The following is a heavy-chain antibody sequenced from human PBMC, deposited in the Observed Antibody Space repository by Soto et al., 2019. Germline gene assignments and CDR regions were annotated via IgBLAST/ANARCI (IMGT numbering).Heavy chain of an antibody. V-gene: IGHV3-48*01. Sequence: EVQLVESGGGLVQPGGSLRLSCAASGFTFSSYSMNWVRQAPGKGLEWVSYISSSSTTKYYADSVKGRFTIPRDNAKNAVYLQRNTLRADDTVVYYWARYGCSGSNCLNGFDPWGQGTLGSVSS. CDR2: ISSSSTTK. CDR1: GFTFSSYS. CDR3: ARYGCSGSNCLNGFDP. J-gene: IGHJ5*02. D-gene: IGHD2-15*01.